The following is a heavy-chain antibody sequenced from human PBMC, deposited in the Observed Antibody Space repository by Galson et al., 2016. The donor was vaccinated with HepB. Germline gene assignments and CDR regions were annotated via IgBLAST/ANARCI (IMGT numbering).Heavy chain of an antibody. CDR3: ANPGTYLLY. CDR1: GFTFSSYA. CDR2: ISDNDGST. Sequence: SLRLSCAASGFTFSSYAMSWVRQAPGKGLEWVSGISDNDGSTFYADSVKGRFTISRDNSKNTVYLQMNSLRAEDTAKYYCANPGTYLLYWGQGTLVTVSS. V-gene: IGHV3-23*01. D-gene: IGHD2-21*01. J-gene: IGHJ4*02.